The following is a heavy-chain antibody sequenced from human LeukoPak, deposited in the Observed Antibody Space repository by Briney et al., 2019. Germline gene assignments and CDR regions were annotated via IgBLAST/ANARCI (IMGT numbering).Heavy chain of an antibody. Sequence: SETLSLTCAVYGGSFSDYYWSWIRQPPGKGLEWIGEINHSGSTNYNPSLKSRVTISVDTSKNQFSLKLSSVTAADTAVYYCAAPSGYRHAFDIWGQGTMVTVSS. V-gene: IGHV4-34*01. D-gene: IGHD5-18*01. CDR1: GGSFSDYY. CDR2: INHSGST. CDR3: AAPSGYRHAFDI. J-gene: IGHJ3*02.